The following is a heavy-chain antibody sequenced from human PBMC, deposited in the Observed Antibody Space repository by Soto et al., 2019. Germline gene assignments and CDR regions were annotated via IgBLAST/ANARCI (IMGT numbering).Heavy chain of an antibody. D-gene: IGHD4-17*01. CDR2: INPSGGST. CDR3: ARPGDYYHYYYGMDV. J-gene: IGHJ6*02. CDR1: GYTFTSYY. V-gene: IGHV1-46*01. Sequence: GASVKVSCKASGYTFTSYYMLWVRQAPGPGLEWMGIINPSGGSTSYAQKFQGRVTMTRDTSTSTVYMELSSLRSEDTAVYYCARPGDYYHYYYGMDVWGQGTTVTVSS.